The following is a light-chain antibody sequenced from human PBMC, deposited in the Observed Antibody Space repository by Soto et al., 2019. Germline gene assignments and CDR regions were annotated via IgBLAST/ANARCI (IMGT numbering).Light chain of an antibody. Sequence: QSVLTQPPSVSGAPGQRVTIFCTGSGSNIGAGYDVHWYQHRPGTAPKLLVFGDSHRPSGVPDRFSGSKSGTSASLAITGLQAEDEGDYYCQSYDSTLDARYVFGTGTKVTVL. V-gene: IGLV1-40*01. J-gene: IGLJ1*01. CDR2: GDS. CDR3: QSYDSTLDARYV. CDR1: GSNIGAGYD.